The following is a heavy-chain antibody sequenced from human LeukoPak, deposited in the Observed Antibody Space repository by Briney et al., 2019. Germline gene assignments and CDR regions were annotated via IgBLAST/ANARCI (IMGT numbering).Heavy chain of an antibody. D-gene: IGHD1-1*01. J-gene: IGHJ4*02. CDR1: GYTFTDYY. Sequence: ASVKVSCKASGYTFTDYYLHWVRQAPGQGLEWMGWINPNSGGTNYAQKFQGRVTMTRDTSITTAYMELSRLRSDDRAVYYCARDGNWNAPQFDYWGQGTLVTVSS. CDR2: INPNSGGT. V-gene: IGHV1-2*02. CDR3: ARDGNWNAPQFDY.